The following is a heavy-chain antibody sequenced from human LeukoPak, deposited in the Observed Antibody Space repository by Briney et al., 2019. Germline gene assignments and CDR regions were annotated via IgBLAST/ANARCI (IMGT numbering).Heavy chain of an antibody. J-gene: IGHJ4*02. V-gene: IGHV3-21*01. D-gene: IGHD1-26*01. CDR2: ISSSSSYI. CDR3: ARDVGDFDY. CDR1: GFTFSSYS. Sequence: GGSLTLSCAASGFTFSSYSMNWVRQAPGKGLEWVSSISSSSSYIYYAGSVKGRFTISRDNAKISLYLQMNSLRAEDTAVYCWARDVGDFDYWGQGTLVTVSS.